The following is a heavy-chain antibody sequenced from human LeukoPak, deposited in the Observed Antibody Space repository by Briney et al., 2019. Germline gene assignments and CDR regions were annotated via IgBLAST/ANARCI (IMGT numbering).Heavy chain of an antibody. CDR1: GFTFSTYW. Sequence: GGSLRLSCAASGFTFSTYWMSWVRQAPGKGLEWVANIKQDGSEKYYLDSVKGRFPISRDNAKNSLYLQMNSQRAEDTAVYFCTREAAAGIDYWGQGTLVTVSS. CDR3: TREAAAGIDY. V-gene: IGHV3-7*01. D-gene: IGHD6-13*01. J-gene: IGHJ4*02. CDR2: IKQDGSEK.